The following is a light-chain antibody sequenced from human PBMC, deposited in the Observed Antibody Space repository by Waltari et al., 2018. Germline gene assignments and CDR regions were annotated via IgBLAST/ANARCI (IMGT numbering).Light chain of an antibody. J-gene: IGKJ2*01. Sequence: RASQSVSSTYLAWYQQKPGQAPRLLIYGASSRATGIPDRFSGSGSGTDFTLTISRLEPEDFAVYYCQQYGSSSYTFGQGTKLEIK. CDR3: QQYGSSSYT. CDR2: GAS. V-gene: IGKV3-20*01. CDR1: QSVSSTY.